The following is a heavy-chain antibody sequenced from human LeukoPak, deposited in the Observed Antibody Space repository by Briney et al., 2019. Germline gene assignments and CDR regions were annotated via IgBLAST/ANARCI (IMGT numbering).Heavy chain of an antibody. CDR3: AGQRNYYGSGSYFDY. D-gene: IGHD3-10*01. V-gene: IGHV4-34*01. CDR1: GGSFSGYY. J-gene: IGHJ4*02. CDR2: INHSGRT. Sequence: PSETLSLTCAVYGGSFSGYYWSWIRQPPGKGLEWIGEINHSGRTNYNPSLKSRVTISVDTSKNQFSLKLSSVTAADTAVYYCAGQRNYYGSGSYFDYWGQGTLVTVSS.